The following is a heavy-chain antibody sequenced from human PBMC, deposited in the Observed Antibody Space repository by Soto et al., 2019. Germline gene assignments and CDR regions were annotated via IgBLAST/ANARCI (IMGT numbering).Heavy chain of an antibody. CDR2: ISWNSGSI. V-gene: IGHV3-9*01. Sequence: GGSLRLSCAASGFTFDDYAMHWVRQAPGKGLEWVSGISWNSGSIGYADSVKGRFTISRDNAKNSLYLQMNSLRAEDTALYYCAKDITIFGVVIENDAFDIWGQGTMVTVSS. CDR1: GFTFDDYA. CDR3: AKDITIFGVVIENDAFDI. J-gene: IGHJ3*02. D-gene: IGHD3-3*01.